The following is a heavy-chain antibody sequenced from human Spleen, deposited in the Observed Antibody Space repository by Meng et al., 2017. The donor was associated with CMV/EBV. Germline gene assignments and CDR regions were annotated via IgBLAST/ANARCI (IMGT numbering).Heavy chain of an antibody. CDR2: INPSDGST. Sequence: SGYTFTTYYLHWVRQAPGQGLEWMGIINPSDGSTNYAQKFQSRVTMTRDTSTSTVYMELSSLRSEDTAVYYCARGPSIAAPDCDFDYWGQGTLVTVSS. V-gene: IGHV1-46*01. CDR1: GYTFTTYY. CDR3: ARGPSIAAPDCDFDY. D-gene: IGHD6-6*01. J-gene: IGHJ4*02.